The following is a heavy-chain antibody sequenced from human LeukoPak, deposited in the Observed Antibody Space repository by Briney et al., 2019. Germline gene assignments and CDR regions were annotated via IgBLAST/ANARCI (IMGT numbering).Heavy chain of an antibody. CDR3: ARGLRIYYYGSGSLPLGY. V-gene: IGHV1-8*02. CDR2: MNPNSGNT. D-gene: IGHD3-10*01. CDR1: GGTFSSYA. J-gene: IGHJ4*02. Sequence: ASVKVSCKASGGTFSSYAINWVRQATGQGLEWMGWMNPNSGNTGYAQKFQGRVTMTRNTSISTAYMELSSLRSEDTAMYYCARGLRIYYYGSGSLPLGYWGQGTLVTVSS.